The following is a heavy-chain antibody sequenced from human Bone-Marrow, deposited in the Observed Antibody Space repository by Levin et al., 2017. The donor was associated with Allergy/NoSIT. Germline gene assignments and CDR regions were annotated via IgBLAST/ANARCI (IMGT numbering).Heavy chain of an antibody. D-gene: IGHD3-10*01. CDR2: ISGSGGST. Sequence: GGSLRLSCAASGFTFSSYAMSWVRQAPGKGLEWVSAISGSGGSTYYADSVKGRFTISRDNSKNTLYLQMNSLRAEDTAVYYCAKGLGKVRGVTRYYYYYMDVWGKGTTVTVSS. J-gene: IGHJ6*03. CDR3: AKGLGKVRGVTRYYYYYMDV. V-gene: IGHV3-23*01. CDR1: GFTFSSYA.